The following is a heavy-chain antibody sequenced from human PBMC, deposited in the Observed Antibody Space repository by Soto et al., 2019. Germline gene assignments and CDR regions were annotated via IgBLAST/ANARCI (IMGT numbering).Heavy chain of an antibody. D-gene: IGHD4-17*01. CDR1: GGSIGSSSYY. Sequence: SETLSLTCTVSGGSIGSSSYYWGWIRQPPGKGLEWIGSIYYSGSTYYNPSLKSRVTISVDTSKNQFSLKLSSVTAADTAVYYCARSAYGDYDYWGQGTLVTVSS. J-gene: IGHJ4*02. CDR2: IYYSGST. V-gene: IGHV4-39*01. CDR3: ARSAYGDYDY.